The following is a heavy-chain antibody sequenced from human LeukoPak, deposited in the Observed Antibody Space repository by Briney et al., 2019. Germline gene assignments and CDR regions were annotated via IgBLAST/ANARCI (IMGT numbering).Heavy chain of an antibody. J-gene: IGHJ6*02. D-gene: IGHD3-10*01. CDR1: GFTVSSNY. V-gene: IGHV3-53*04. CDR3: ARASLWSIYYYYGMDV. CDR2: IYSGGST. Sequence: GGSLRLSCAASGFTVSSNYMSWVRQAPGKGLEWVSVIYSGGSTYYADSVKGRFTISRHNSKNTLYLQMNSLRAEDTAVYYCARASLWSIYYYYGMDVWGQGTTVAVSS.